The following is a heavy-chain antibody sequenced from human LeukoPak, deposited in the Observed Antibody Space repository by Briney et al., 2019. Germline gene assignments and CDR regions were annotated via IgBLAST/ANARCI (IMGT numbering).Heavy chain of an antibody. CDR3: QSRFLEWLLDY. CDR2: IYDSGST. Sequence: PSETLSLTCAVYGGSLSGYYWSWIRQPPGKGLEWIGSIYDSGSTYYNPSLKSRVTISVDTSKNQFSLKLNSVTAADTAMYYCQSRFLEWLLDYWGQGTLVTVSS. CDR1: GGSLSGYY. J-gene: IGHJ4*02. V-gene: IGHV4-34*01. D-gene: IGHD3-3*01.